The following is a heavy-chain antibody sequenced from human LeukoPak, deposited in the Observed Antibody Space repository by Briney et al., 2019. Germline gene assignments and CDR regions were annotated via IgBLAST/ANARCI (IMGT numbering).Heavy chain of an antibody. V-gene: IGHV3-23*01. CDR2: ISGSGGST. D-gene: IGHD3-10*01. CDR3: AKAREVSYYGSGSYLDY. Sequence: AGGSLRLSCAASGFTSSSYAMSWVRQAPGKGLEWVSAISGSGGSTYYADSVKGRFTISRDNSKNTLYLQMNSLRAEDTAVYYCAKAREVSYYGSGSYLDYWGQGTLVTVSS. CDR1: GFTSSSYA. J-gene: IGHJ4*02.